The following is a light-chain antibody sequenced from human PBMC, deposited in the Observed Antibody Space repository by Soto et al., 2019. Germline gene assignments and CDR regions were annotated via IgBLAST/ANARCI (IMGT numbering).Light chain of an antibody. CDR1: QSVSSSY. CDR2: GAS. CDR3: QQYDNWPLT. J-gene: IGKJ4*01. V-gene: IGKV3-20*01. Sequence: EIVLTQSPGTLSLPPGERATLSCRASQSVSSSYLAWYQQKPGQAPRLLIYGASSRATGIPDRFSGSGSGTDFTLTISRLEPEDFAVYYCQQYDNWPLTFGGGTKVEIK.